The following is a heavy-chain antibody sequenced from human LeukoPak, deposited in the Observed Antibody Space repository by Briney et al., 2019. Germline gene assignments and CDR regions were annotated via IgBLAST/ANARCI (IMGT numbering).Heavy chain of an antibody. Sequence: GGSMRLACAAYGFTFGSYAMTWVRQAPGRGLERVSAISNSADRTYYADPVKGRFTISRDNSKTTVYLQMNSLRAGDTAMYYCVRDNPRCGGVVPANVDDLWGQGTLVTVSS. J-gene: IGHJ5*02. V-gene: IGHV3-23*01. CDR3: VRDNPRCGGVVPANVDDL. CDR2: ISNSADRT. D-gene: IGHD2-21*02. CDR1: GFTFGSYA.